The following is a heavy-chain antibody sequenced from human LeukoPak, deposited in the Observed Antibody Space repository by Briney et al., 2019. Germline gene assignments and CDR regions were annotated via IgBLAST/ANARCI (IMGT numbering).Heavy chain of an antibody. CDR1: GYTFTGYY. V-gene: IGHV1-2*02. Sequence: GASVEVSCKASGYTFTGYYMHWVRQAPGQGLEWMGWINPNSGGTNYAQKFQGRVTMTRDTSISTAYMELSRLRSDDTAVYYCARAHRYSFTTALTFWGQGTLVTVSS. J-gene: IGHJ4*02. CDR2: INPNSGGT. CDR3: ARAHRYSFTTALTF. D-gene: IGHD5-18*01.